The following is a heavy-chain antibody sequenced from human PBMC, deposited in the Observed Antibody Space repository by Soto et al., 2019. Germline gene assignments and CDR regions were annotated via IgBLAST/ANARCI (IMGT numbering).Heavy chain of an antibody. V-gene: IGHV3-23*01. CDR3: STGRQMGY. Sequence: EVQVLESGGDLVQPGGSLRLSCAASGFTFSNYAMTWVRQAPGKGLEWVSTISGSGDSIYYADSVKGRFTISRDNSKNTLYLHMNSLRADDWAVYYCSTGRQMGYWGQGTLVIVSS. J-gene: IGHJ4*02. CDR2: ISGSGDSI. D-gene: IGHD7-27*01. CDR1: GFTFSNYA.